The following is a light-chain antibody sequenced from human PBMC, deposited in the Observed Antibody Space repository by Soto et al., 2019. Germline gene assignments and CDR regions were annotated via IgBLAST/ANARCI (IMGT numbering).Light chain of an antibody. CDR2: GVS. Sequence: FVLPQSPGTLSLSPGERATLSCRASQTVSSSLLAWYQQKPGQAPRLLIYGVSSRATGIPDRFSGTGSGTDFTLTISRLEPEDFAVYYCQQYFTSPLNFGGGTKVDIK. J-gene: IGKJ4*01. CDR1: QTVSSSL. CDR3: QQYFTSPLN. V-gene: IGKV3-20*01.